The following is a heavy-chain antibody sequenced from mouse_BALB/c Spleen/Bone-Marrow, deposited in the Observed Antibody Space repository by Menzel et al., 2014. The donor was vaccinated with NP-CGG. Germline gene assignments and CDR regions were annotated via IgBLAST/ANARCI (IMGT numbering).Heavy chain of an antibody. CDR3: SRGYGNCFDY. V-gene: IGHV5-6-4*01. J-gene: IGHJ2*01. CDR1: GFTFSSSI. Sequence: EVQVVESGGGLVKPGGSLKLSCSASGFTFSSSIMSWVRQTSEKRLEWVATISTGGTYTYYPDSVKGRFTISRDNAKNTLYLQISSLKSEDTAMYYCSRGYGNCFDYWGQGTTLTVSS. CDR2: ISTGGTYT. D-gene: IGHD2-10*02.